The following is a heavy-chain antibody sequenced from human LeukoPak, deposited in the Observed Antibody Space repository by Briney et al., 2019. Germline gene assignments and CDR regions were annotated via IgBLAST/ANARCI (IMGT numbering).Heavy chain of an antibody. CDR1: GFAFRSCS. Sequence: PGGSLRLSCAASGFAFRSCSMNWVRQAPGKGLEWVSSISSSSDYIYYADSVKGRFTISRDNAKNSLFLQMNSLREEDAAVYYCGGEFSSSPASMDVWGQGTTVTVSS. D-gene: IGHD6-13*01. V-gene: IGHV3-21*01. CDR2: ISSSSDYI. J-gene: IGHJ6*02. CDR3: GGEFSSSPASMDV.